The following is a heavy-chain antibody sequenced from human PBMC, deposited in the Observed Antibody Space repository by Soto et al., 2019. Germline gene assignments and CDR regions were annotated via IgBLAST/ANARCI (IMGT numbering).Heavy chain of an antibody. CDR3: ARDPEDSRGSPGYYFDD. J-gene: IGHJ4*02. CDR1: GGSISSYY. Sequence: SETLSLTCTVSGGSISSYYWSWIRQPPGKGLEWIGYIYYSGSTNYNPSLKSRVTISVDTSKNQFSLKLSSVTAADTAVYYCARDPEDSRGSPGYYFDDWGQGKLVTVSS. CDR2: IYYSGST. D-gene: IGHD3-22*01. V-gene: IGHV4-59*01.